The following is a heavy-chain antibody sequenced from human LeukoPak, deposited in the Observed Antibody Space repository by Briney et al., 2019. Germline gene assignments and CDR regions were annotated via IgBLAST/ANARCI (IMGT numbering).Heavy chain of an antibody. Sequence: GGSLRLSCAASGFTFSSYDMHWVRQATGKGLEWVSAIGTVGDTYYPGSVKGRFTISRENAKNSLYLQMNSLRAEDTAVYYCARLDRDTAILHNYYYGMDVWGQGTTVTVSS. D-gene: IGHD5-18*01. V-gene: IGHV3-13*01. CDR2: IGTVGDT. J-gene: IGHJ6*02. CDR3: ARLDRDTAILHNYYYGMDV. CDR1: GFTFSSYD.